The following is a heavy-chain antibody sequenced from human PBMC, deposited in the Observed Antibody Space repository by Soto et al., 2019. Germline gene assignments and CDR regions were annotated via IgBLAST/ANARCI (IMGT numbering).Heavy chain of an antibody. CDR3: ARRSVSHSNAFDG. Sequence: QVQLVQSGAEVKKPGSSVKVSCKASGGTFRNLAINWVRQAPGQGLEWMGVFIPIIGGGINAQKFQGRVTITSDESTSTAYMELSSVRSEDTAMYFCARRSVSHSNAFDGWGHGTIVTFSS. V-gene: IGHV1-69*01. D-gene: IGHD3-3*01. J-gene: IGHJ3*01. CDR2: FIPIIGGG. CDR1: GGTFRNLA.